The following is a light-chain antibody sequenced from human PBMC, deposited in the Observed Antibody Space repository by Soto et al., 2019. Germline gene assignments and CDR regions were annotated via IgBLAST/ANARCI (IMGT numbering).Light chain of an antibody. CDR2: GAS. V-gene: IGKV3-20*01. CDR1: ESVSSSY. J-gene: IGKJ1*01. Sequence: EIVLTQSPGTLSLSPGERATLSCRASESVSSSYLAWYQQKPGQAPRLLIFGASSRATGTPDRFSGSGSGTDFTLTIGRLEPEDFAVYYCQQYGSSPPWTFGQGTKVDIK. CDR3: QQYGSSPPWT.